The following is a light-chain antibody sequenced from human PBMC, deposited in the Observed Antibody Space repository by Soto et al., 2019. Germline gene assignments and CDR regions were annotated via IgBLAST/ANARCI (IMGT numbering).Light chain of an antibody. J-gene: IGKJ4*01. CDR2: GAS. CDR3: QQYGSSPLT. V-gene: IGKV3-20*01. CDR1: QSVSSSY. Sequence: ENVLTQSPGTLSLSPGERATLSCRATQSVSSSYLAWYQQKPGQAPSLLIYGASSRATGIPDRFSGSGSGTDFTLTISRLEPEDFAVYYCQQYGSSPLTFGGATKVEIK.